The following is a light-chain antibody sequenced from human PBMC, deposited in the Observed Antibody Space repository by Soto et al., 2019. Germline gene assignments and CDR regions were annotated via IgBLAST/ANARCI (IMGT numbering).Light chain of an antibody. CDR1: ALPKQY. CDR3: QSADSSGSYV. Sequence: SYELTQPPSVSVSPGQTARITCSGDALPKQYAYWYQQKPGQAPVVVIYKDSERPSGIPERFSVSSSATTVTLTISGVQAEGETDYYCQSADSSGSYVFGNGTKVTVL. V-gene: IGLV3-25*02. CDR2: KDS. J-gene: IGLJ1*01.